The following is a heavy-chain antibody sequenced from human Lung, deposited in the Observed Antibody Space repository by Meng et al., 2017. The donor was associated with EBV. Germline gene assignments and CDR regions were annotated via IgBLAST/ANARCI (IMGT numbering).Heavy chain of an antibody. Sequence: QGKLKETGTGLVRRSKTMSLTCTVSGGSISSYYWSWIRQPPGKGLEWIGYIYYSGSTNYNPSLKSRVTISVDTSKNQFSLKLSSVTAADTAVYYCERSSGWYDEYYFDYWGQGTLVTVSS. D-gene: IGHD6-19*01. J-gene: IGHJ4*02. V-gene: IGHV4-59*01. CDR2: IYYSGST. CDR3: ERSSGWYDEYYFDY. CDR1: GGSISSYY.